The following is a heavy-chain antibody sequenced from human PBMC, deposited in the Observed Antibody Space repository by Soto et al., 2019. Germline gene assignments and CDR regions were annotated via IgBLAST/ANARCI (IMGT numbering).Heavy chain of an antibody. D-gene: IGHD6-13*01. V-gene: IGHV1-69*13. J-gene: IGHJ5*02. CDR3: ASYTAAGMLWFVP. CDR1: GGTFSSYA. Sequence: ASVKVSCKASGGTFSSYAISWVRQAPGQGLEWMGGIIPIFGTANYAQKFQGRVTITADESTSTAYMELSSLRSEDTAVYYCASYTAAGMLWFVPWGQGTLVTVSS. CDR2: IIPIFGTA.